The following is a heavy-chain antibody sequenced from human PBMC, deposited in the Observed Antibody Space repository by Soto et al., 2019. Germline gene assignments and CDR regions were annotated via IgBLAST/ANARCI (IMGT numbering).Heavy chain of an antibody. CDR3: AHTRVPDTLDY. CDR2: IYWNGIE. CDR1: GFSLTTSGVG. J-gene: IGHJ4*02. D-gene: IGHD2-2*01. V-gene: IGHV2-5*01. Sequence: QITLKESGPTLVKPTQTLTLTCTFSGFSLTTSGVGVTWIRQPPGKALEWLGLIYWNGIERYSPSLKSRLSLTKDTSKDQVVLTMTAVGPVDTATYYCAHTRVPDTLDYWGPGTRVTVSS.